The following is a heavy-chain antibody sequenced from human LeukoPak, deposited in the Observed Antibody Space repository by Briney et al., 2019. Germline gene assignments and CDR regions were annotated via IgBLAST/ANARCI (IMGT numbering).Heavy chain of an antibody. CDR2: ISGSGGST. V-gene: IGHV3-23*01. D-gene: IGHD2-21*02. CDR3: AKDRGIVVVTANAGTDY. CDR1: GFTFSSYA. Sequence: GGSLRLSCAASGFTFSSYAMSWVRQAPGKGLEWVSAISGSGGSTYYADSVKGRFTISRDNSKNTLYLQMNSLRSEDTAVYYCAKDRGIVVVTANAGTDYWGQGTLVTVSS. J-gene: IGHJ4*02.